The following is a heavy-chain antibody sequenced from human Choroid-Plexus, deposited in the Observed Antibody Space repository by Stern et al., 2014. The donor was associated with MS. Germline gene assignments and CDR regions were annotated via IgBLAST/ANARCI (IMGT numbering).Heavy chain of an antibody. CDR1: GFSLSTTGMR. Sequence: QVTLRESGPALLRPTETLRLTCTFSGFSLSTTGMRVSWIRQPPGKALEWLARIDWDDEKFYNTSLKTRVTISKDTSKNHVVLTMTNVDPVDTATYYCARLGAVGGLDFWGQGTVVTVSS. V-gene: IGHV2-70*04. D-gene: IGHD6-19*01. CDR2: IDWDDEK. CDR3: ARLGAVGGLDF. J-gene: IGHJ4*02.